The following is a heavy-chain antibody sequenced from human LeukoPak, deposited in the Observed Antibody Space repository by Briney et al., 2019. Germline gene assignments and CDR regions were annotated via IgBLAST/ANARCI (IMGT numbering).Heavy chain of an antibody. CDR3: ARVGSRIVWFGDLYSYFDN. J-gene: IGHJ4*02. CDR2: INPNSGGT. V-gene: IGHV1-2*02. Sequence: ASVKVSCKASGYTFTGYYMHWVRQAPGQGLEWMGWINPNSGGTKYAQKFQGRVTMTRDTSITTAYMELSRLRSDDTAVYYCARVGSRIVWFGDLYSYFDNWGQGTLVTVSS. D-gene: IGHD3-10*01. CDR1: GYTFTGYY.